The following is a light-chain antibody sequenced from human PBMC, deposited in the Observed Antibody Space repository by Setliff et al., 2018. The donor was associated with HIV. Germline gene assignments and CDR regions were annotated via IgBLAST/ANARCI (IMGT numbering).Light chain of an antibody. CDR3: SSYTSANTYV. CDR1: STDIGSYNY. J-gene: IGLJ1*01. V-gene: IGLV2-14*03. Sequence: QSALTQPASVSGSPGQSITISCTGTSTDIGSYNYVSWYQQHSGKAPKLTIYDVSQRPSRDSSRFSGSKSGDTASLTISGLQAEDEADYYCSSYTSANTYVFGTGTKVTVL. CDR2: DVS.